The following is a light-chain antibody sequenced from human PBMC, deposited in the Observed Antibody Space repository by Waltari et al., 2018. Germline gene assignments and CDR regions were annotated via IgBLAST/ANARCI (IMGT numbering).Light chain of an antibody. Sequence: EIVLTQSPATLSLSPGERATLSCRASQSVYSYLALYQQKPGLPPRLLIYDASSRATGIPARFVGSGSGTDFTLTISRLEPEDFAVYYCQERSNWPGGSFGGGTKVEIK. J-gene: IGKJ4*01. V-gene: IGKV3-11*01. CDR1: QSVYSY. CDR2: DAS. CDR3: QERSNWPGGS.